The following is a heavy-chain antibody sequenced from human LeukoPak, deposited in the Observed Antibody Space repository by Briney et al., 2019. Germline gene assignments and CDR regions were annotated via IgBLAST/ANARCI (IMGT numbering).Heavy chain of an antibody. CDR1: GGSFSGYY. J-gene: IGHJ6*02. Sequence: PSETLSLTCAVYGGSFSGYYWSWIRQPPGKGLEWIGEINHSGSTNYNPSLKSRVTISVDTSKNQFSLKLSSVTAADTAVYYCARGLVDTAMNYYYYGMDVWGQGTTVTVSS. V-gene: IGHV4-34*01. CDR3: ARGLVDTAMNYYYYGMDV. CDR2: INHSGST. D-gene: IGHD5-18*01.